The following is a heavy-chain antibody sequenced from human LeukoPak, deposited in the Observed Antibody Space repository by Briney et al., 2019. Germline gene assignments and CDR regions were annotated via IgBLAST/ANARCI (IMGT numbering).Heavy chain of an antibody. Sequence: PSETLSLTCAVSGGSISSNSYYWGWIRQPPGKGLEWVSYISNSHSPIYYADSVKGRFTISRDNAKNSLYLQMNSLRVEDTAVYYCARETDYSYYWYFDLWGRGTLVTVSS. CDR3: ARETDYSYYWYFDL. V-gene: IGHV3-48*01. CDR1: GGSISSNS. J-gene: IGHJ2*01. D-gene: IGHD4-11*01. CDR2: ISNSHSPI.